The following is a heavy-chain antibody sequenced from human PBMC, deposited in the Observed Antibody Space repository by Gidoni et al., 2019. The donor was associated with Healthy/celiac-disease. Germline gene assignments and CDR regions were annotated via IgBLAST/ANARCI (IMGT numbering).Heavy chain of an antibody. J-gene: IGHJ4*02. CDR1: GGSFSGYY. Sequence: QVQLHQWCAAMLKPSETLSLTCAVYGGSFSGYYWSWIRQPQGKGLEWIGEVNHSARTNYNPSLKSRVTISVDTSKIQFSLKLSSVTAADTAVYYCAREGRGYSYGLGSWLFDYWGQGTLVTVSS. V-gene: IGHV4-34*01. CDR2: VNHSART. CDR3: AREGRGYSYGLGSWLFDY. D-gene: IGHD5-18*01.